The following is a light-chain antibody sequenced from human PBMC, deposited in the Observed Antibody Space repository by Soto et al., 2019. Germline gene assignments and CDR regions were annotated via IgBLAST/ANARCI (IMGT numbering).Light chain of an antibody. Sequence: DLVLTPSPDSLAVSLGARSTINCKSSQSVLYSSNNKNYLAWYQQKPGQPPKLLIYWASTRESGVPDRFSGSGSGTDFTLTISSLQAEDFATYYCQQLNSYPRTFGQGTKVDIK. CDR2: WAS. V-gene: IGKV4-1*01. J-gene: IGKJ1*01. CDR3: QQLNSYPRT. CDR1: QSVLYSSNNKNY.